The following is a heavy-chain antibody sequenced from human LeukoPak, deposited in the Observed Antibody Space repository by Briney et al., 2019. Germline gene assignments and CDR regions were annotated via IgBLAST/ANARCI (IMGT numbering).Heavy chain of an antibody. D-gene: IGHD3-22*01. CDR1: GFTFSSYA. J-gene: IGHJ4*02. CDR2: ISGSGGST. CDR3: AKDTAPYYYDIWTQTLYYFDY. Sequence: GGSLRLSCAASGFTFSSYAMSWVRQAPGKGLEWVSAISGSGGSTYYADSVKGRFTISRDNSKNTLHLQMNSLRAEDTAVYYCAKDTAPYYYDIWTQTLYYFDYWGQGTLVTVSS. V-gene: IGHV3-23*01.